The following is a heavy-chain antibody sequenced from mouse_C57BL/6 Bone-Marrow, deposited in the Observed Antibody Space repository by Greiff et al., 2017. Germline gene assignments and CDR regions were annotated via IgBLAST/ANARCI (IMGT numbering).Heavy chain of an antibody. V-gene: IGHV1-80*01. CDR3: ARGRGLLLYFDY. J-gene: IGHJ2*01. CDR2: IYPGDGDT. CDR1: GYAFSSYW. Sequence: VQLQQSGAELVKPGASVKISCKASGYAFSSYWMNWVKQRPGKGLEWIGQIYPGDGDTNYNGKFKGKATLTADKSSSTAYMQLSSLTSEDSAVYFCARGRGLLLYFDYWGQGTTLTVSS. D-gene: IGHD2-3*01.